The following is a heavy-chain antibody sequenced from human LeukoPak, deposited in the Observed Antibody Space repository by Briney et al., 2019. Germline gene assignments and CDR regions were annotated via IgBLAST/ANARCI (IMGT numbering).Heavy chain of an antibody. V-gene: IGHV3-48*02. Sequence: PGGSLRLSCAASGFSFSDYSMNWVRQAPGKGLEWVSYISRSSTTKYYADSVKGRFTISRDNAKNSLYLQMNSLRDEDTALYYCARADVDIVTTIPTLDYWGQGTLLSVSS. D-gene: IGHD5-12*01. J-gene: IGHJ4*02. CDR3: ARADVDIVTTIPTLDY. CDR2: ISRSSTTK. CDR1: GFSFSDYS.